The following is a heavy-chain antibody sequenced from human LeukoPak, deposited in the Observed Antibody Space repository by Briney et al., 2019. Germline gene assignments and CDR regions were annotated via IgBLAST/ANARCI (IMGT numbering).Heavy chain of an antibody. CDR1: GYTFSNFG. V-gene: IGHV1-18*01. D-gene: IGHD6-19*01. CDR2: ISGYNGNT. CDR3: ARRRSEEFDFDC. Sequence: ASVRVSCKTSGYTFSNFGINWVRQAPGQGLEWMGCISGYNGNTNYAQKLQGRVTMTTDTSTSTAYMELRSLRSDDTAVYYCARRRSEEFDFDCWGQGTLVTVSS. J-gene: IGHJ4*02.